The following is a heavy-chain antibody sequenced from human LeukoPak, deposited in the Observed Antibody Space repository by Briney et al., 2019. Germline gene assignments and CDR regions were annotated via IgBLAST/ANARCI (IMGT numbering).Heavy chain of an antibody. CDR2: INHSGST. CDR3: ARVHCSSTSCYYYYGMDV. J-gene: IGHJ6*02. D-gene: IGHD2-2*01. V-gene: IGHV4-34*01. Sequence: PSETLSFTCAVYGGSFSGYYWSWIRQPPGKGLEWIGEINHSGSTNYNPSLKSRVTISVDTSKNQFSLKLSSVTAADTAVYYCARVHCSSTSCYYYYGMDVWGQGTTVTVSS. CDR1: GGSFSGYY.